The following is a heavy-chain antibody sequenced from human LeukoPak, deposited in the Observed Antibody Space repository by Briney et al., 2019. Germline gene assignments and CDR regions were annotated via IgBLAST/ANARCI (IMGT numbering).Heavy chain of an antibody. Sequence: GRSLRLSCAASGFTFSSYGMHWVRQAPGKGLEWVAVISYDESNKYYADSVKGRFTISRDNSKNTLYLQMNSLRAEDTAVYYCARDRIAAAIIGWFDPWGQGTLVTVSS. CDR3: ARDRIAAAIIGWFDP. V-gene: IGHV3-30*03. D-gene: IGHD6-13*01. CDR1: GFTFSSYG. J-gene: IGHJ5*02. CDR2: ISYDESNK.